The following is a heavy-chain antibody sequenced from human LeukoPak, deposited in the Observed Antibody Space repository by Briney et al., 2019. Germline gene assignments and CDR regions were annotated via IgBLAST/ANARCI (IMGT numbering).Heavy chain of an antibody. J-gene: IGHJ4*02. CDR1: GYSFTSCW. CDR3: ARSLNYYDSSGYPDY. Sequence: GESLKTSCKGSGYSFTSCWIGWVRQMPGKGLEWMGIIYPGDSDTRYSPSFQGQVTISADKSISTAYLQWSSLKASDTAMYYCARSLNYYDSSGYPDYWGQGTLVTVSS. CDR2: IYPGDSDT. V-gene: IGHV5-51*01. D-gene: IGHD3-22*01.